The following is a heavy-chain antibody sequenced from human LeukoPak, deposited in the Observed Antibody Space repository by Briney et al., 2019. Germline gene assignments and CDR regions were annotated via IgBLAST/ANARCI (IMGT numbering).Heavy chain of an antibody. D-gene: IGHD6-13*01. CDR2: ISYDGSNK. CDR1: GFTFSSYG. CDR3: AKDDSSSWYWGFFDY. Sequence: GRSLRLSCAASGFTFSSYGMHWVRQAPGKGLEWVAVISYDGSNKYYADSVKGRFTISRDNSKNTLYLQMNSLRAEDTAVYYCAKDDSSSWYWGFFDYWGQGTLVTVSS. J-gene: IGHJ4*02. V-gene: IGHV3-30*18.